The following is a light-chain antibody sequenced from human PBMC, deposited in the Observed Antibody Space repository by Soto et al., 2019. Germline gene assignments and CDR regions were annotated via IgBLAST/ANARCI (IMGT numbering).Light chain of an antibody. CDR2: GAS. CDR3: EQYDSSPYT. Sequence: EIVMTQSPATLSVSPGERATLSCRASQSVSSNLAWYQQKPGQAPSLLIYGASTRATGTPARFSGSGSGTEFTLTISSLQSEDFAVYYCEQYDSSPYTFGQGTKLEIK. CDR1: QSVSSN. J-gene: IGKJ2*01. V-gene: IGKV3-15*01.